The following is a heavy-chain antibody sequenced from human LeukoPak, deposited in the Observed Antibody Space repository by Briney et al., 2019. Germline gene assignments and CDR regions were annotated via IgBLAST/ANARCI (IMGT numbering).Heavy chain of an antibody. CDR2: IYTSGST. CDR3: ARDLGAID. Sequence: SETLSLTCTVSRGSISSGRYYWSWIRQPAGKGLEWLGRIYTSGSTNYNPSLKSRVTISVDTSKNQFSLKLSSVTAADTAVYCCARDLGAIDWGQGTLVTVSS. V-gene: IGHV4-61*02. J-gene: IGHJ4*02. D-gene: IGHD2-2*01. CDR1: RGSISSGRYY.